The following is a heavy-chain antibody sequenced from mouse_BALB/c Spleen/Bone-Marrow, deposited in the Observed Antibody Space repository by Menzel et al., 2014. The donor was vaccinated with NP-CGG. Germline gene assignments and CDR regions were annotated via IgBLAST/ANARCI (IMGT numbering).Heavy chain of an antibody. Sequence: VQLKESGGGLVKLGGSLKLSCAASGFTFSSYYMSWVRQTPEKRLELVAAINTNGGSTYYPDTVKGRFTISRDNAKYTLYLQMSSLKSEDTALYYCASLYDGYSVFVYWGQGTLVTVSA. D-gene: IGHD2-3*01. J-gene: IGHJ3*01. V-gene: IGHV5-6-2*01. CDR2: INTNGGST. CDR1: GFTFSSYY. CDR3: ASLYDGYSVFVY.